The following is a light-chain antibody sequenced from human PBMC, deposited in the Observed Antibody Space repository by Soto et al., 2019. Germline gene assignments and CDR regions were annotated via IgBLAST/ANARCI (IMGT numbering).Light chain of an antibody. Sequence: EIAMTQCPATLSVSTGERATLSCRASQSVSSNLAWYQQKPGQAPRLLIYGASTRATSIPARFSGSGSGTDFTLTISSLQPEDFAVYYCQQDYNLPRAFGQGTKVHIK. V-gene: IGKV3D-15*01. J-gene: IGKJ1*01. CDR1: QSVSSN. CDR3: QQDYNLPRA. CDR2: GAS.